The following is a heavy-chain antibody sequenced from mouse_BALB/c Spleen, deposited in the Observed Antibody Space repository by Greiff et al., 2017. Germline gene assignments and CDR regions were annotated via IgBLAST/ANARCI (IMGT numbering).Heavy chain of an antibody. Sequence: EVHLVESGGGLVQPGGSLKLSCAASGFTFSSYTMSWVRQTPEKRLEWVAYISNGGGSTYYPDTVKGRFTISRDNAKNTLYLQMSSLKSEDTAMYYCARQGGNYFYYAMDYWGQGTSVTVSS. CDR2: ISNGGGST. J-gene: IGHJ4*01. CDR3: ARQGGNYFYYAMDY. CDR1: GFTFSSYT. D-gene: IGHD2-1*01. V-gene: IGHV5-12-2*01.